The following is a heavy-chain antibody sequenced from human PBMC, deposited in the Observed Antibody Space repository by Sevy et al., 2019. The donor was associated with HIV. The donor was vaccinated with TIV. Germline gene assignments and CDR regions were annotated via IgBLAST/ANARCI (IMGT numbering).Heavy chain of an antibody. CDR2: IKQDGSEK. CDR1: GFTFSSYW. CDR3: AREVVVITGAIDI. D-gene: IGHD3-22*01. Sequence: GGSLRLSCAASGFTFSSYWMNWVRQAPGKGLEWVANIKQDGSEKCYVDSVKGRFTISRDNAKNSLYLQMNSLRAEDTAVYYCAREVVVITGAIDIWGQGTMVTVSS. J-gene: IGHJ3*02. V-gene: IGHV3-7*01.